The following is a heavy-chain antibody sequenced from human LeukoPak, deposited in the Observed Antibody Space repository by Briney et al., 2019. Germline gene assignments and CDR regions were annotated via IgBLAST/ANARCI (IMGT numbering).Heavy chain of an antibody. CDR1: GFTFSSYA. CDR3: AKEVGYSSGWDLDY. J-gene: IGHJ4*02. D-gene: IGHD6-19*01. V-gene: IGHV3-23*01. Sequence: GGSLRLSCAASGFTFSSYAMSWVRQAPGKGLEWVSAISGSGGSTYYADSVKGRFTISRDNSKNTLYLQMNSLRAEDTAVYYCAKEVGYSSGWDLDYWGQGTLVTVSA. CDR2: ISGSGGST.